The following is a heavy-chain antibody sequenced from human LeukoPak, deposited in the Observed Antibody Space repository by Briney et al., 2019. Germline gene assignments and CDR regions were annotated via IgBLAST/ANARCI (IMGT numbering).Heavy chain of an antibody. Sequence: GGSLRLSCAASGFTFSSYSMNWVRQAPGKGLEWVSYISSSSSTIYYPDSVKGRFTISRDNAKNSLYLQMNSLRDEDTAVYYCARVQPPPTVVTPRYYYYGMDVWGQGTTVTVSS. J-gene: IGHJ6*02. V-gene: IGHV3-48*02. D-gene: IGHD4-23*01. CDR1: GFTFSSYS. CDR3: ARVQPPPTVVTPRYYYYGMDV. CDR2: ISSSSSTI.